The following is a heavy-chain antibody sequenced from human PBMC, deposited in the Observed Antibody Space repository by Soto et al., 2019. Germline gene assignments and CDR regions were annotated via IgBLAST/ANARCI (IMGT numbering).Heavy chain of an antibody. V-gene: IGHV2-5*02. CDR3: GHRLPSSNGWGTFDY. CDR1: GFSFSSSGVA. CDR2: ISWGDDK. D-gene: IGHD3-16*01. J-gene: IGHJ4*02. Sequence: QITLKESGPTLVEPTQPLTLTCTFSGFSFSSSGVAVGWIRQPPGKALEWVAFISWGDDKRYRTSLKSRLTITKDTSKNQVVLTMTNMDPVDTGTYYCGHRLPSSNGWGTFDYWGQGIVVTGSS.